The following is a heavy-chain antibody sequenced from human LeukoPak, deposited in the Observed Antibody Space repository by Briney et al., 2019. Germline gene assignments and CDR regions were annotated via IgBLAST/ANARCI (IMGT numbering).Heavy chain of an antibody. Sequence: PGRSLRLSCAASRFTFSSYGMHWVRQAPGKGLEWVAVIWYDGSNKYYADSVKGRFTISRDNSKNTLYLQMNSLETEDTGVYYCTTDRGIAVRPVFDSWGQGTLVTVSS. CDR3: TTDRGIAVRPVFDS. D-gene: IGHD6-19*01. J-gene: IGHJ4*02. CDR1: RFTFSSYG. V-gene: IGHV3-33*01. CDR2: IWYDGSNK.